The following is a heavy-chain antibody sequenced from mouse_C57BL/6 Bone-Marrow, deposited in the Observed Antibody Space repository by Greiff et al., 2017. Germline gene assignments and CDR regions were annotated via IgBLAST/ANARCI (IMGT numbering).Heavy chain of an antibody. CDR3: ASSDYYYGSSPDYFDY. Sequence: VKLMESGAELVRPGASVKLSCKASGYTFTDYYINWVKQRPGQGLEWIARIYPGSGNTYYNEKFKGKATLTAEKSSSTAYMQLSSLTSEDSAVYFCASSDYYYGSSPDYFDYWGQGTALTVSS. D-gene: IGHD1-1*01. CDR2: IYPGSGNT. J-gene: IGHJ2*01. CDR1: GYTFTDYY. V-gene: IGHV1-76*01.